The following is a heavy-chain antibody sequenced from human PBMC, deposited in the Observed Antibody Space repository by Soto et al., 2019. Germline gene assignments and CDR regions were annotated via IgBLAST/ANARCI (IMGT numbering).Heavy chain of an antibody. J-gene: IGHJ4*02. Sequence: ASVKVSCKASGYTFTSYAMHWVRQAPGQRLEWMGWINAGNGNTKYSQKFQGRFTITRDTSASTAYMELSILRSEDTAVYYCARGPNPYYFDYWGQGTLVTVSS. CDR1: GYTFTSYA. V-gene: IGHV1-3*01. CDR3: ARGPNPYYFDY. CDR2: INAGNGNT.